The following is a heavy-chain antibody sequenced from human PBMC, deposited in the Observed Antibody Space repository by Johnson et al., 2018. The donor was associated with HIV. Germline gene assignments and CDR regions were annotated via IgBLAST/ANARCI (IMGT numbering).Heavy chain of an antibody. J-gene: IGHJ3*02. CDR1: GVTVSSNY. CDR3: ARGVSPERQAGPDAFDI. CDR2: FFSGGTT. V-gene: IGHV3-66*02. D-gene: IGHD1-14*01. Sequence: EVQVVESGGGLVQPGGSLRLSCAASGVTVSSNYMSWVRQAPGKGLEWVSVFFSGGTTYYADSVKGRFTISRDNSKNTLYLQMNSRRAEDTAVYYCARGVSPERQAGPDAFDIWGQGTMVTVSS.